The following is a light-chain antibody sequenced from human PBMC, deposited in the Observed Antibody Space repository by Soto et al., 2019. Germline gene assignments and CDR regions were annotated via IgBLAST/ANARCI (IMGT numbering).Light chain of an antibody. CDR2: GAS. V-gene: IGKV3-20*01. CDR1: QSVSSSY. J-gene: IGKJ1*01. Sequence: EIVLTQSPGTLSLSPGERATLSCRASQSVSSSYLAWYQQKPGQAPRLLIYGASSRATGIPDRFSGSRSGTDFTLTIGRLEPEDFAVYYCQQYCSSQSFGQGTKVEIK. CDR3: QQYCSSQS.